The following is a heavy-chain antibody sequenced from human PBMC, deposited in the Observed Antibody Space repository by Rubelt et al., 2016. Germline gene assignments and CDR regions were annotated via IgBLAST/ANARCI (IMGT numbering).Heavy chain of an antibody. CDR1: GGSISSYY. D-gene: IGHD6-13*01. Sequence: QVQLQESGPGLVKPSETLSLTCTVSGGSISSYYWSWIRQPPGKGLEWIGYIYYSGSTNYNPSLKSRVTISVDTSKNQFSLKPSSVTAADTAVYYCARRQSYSSRIDYWGQGTLVTVSS. CDR3: ARRQSYSSRIDY. CDR2: IYYSGST. V-gene: IGHV4-59*08. J-gene: IGHJ4*02.